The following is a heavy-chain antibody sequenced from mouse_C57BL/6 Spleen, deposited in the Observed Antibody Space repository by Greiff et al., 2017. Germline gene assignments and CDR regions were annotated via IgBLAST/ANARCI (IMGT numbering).Heavy chain of an antibody. J-gene: IGHJ3*01. V-gene: IGHV1-69*01. D-gene: IGHD1-1*01. CDR2: IDPSDSYT. Sequence: QVQLQQPGAELVLPGASVKLSCKASGYTFTSYWMHWVKQRPGQGLEWIGEIDPSDSYTNYNQKFKGKSTLTVDKSSSTAYMQLSSLTSEDSAVYYCARRGPGSSSWFAYWGQGTLVTVSA. CDR3: ARRGPGSSSWFAY. CDR1: GYTFTSYW.